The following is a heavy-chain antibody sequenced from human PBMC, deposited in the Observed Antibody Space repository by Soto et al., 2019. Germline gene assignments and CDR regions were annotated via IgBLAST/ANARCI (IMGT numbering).Heavy chain of an antibody. V-gene: IGHV3-15*01. CDR2: IKRKSDGGTA. D-gene: IGHD3-10*01. J-gene: IGHJ4*02. CDR3: AAADSYGSGSFPL. Sequence: GGSLRLSCAASGFTFSNAWMSWVRQAPGKGLEWVGRIKRKSDGGTADYAAPVKGRFTISRDDSENTLYLQMDTLKSEDTAVYFCAAADSYGSGSFPLWGQGILVTVSS. CDR1: GFTFSNAW.